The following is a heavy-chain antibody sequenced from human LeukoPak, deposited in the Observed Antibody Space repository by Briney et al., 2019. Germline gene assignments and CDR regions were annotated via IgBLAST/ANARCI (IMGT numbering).Heavy chain of an antibody. V-gene: IGHV4-39*02. CDR3: ARRVGLYGSGGLNYFDP. CDR1: GGSIGSSSYY. Sequence: SETLSLTCTVSGGSIGSSSYYWGWIRQPPGKGLEWIGSIFRTGSTYYSASLKSRVSISVDTSKNHFALKLASVTAADTAVYFCARRVGLYGSGGLNYFDPWGQGILVSVSS. D-gene: IGHD3-10*01. CDR2: IFRTGST. J-gene: IGHJ5*01.